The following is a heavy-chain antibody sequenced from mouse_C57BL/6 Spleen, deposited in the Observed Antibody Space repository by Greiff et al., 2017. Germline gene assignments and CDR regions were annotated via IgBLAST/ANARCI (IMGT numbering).Heavy chain of an antibody. CDR2: ISSGSSTI. CDR1: GFTFSDYG. V-gene: IGHV5-17*01. J-gene: IGHJ2*01. CDR3: ARGRVSSYDDFDY. Sequence: EVNLVESGGGLVKPGGSLTLSCAASGFTFSDYGMHWVRQAPEKGLEWVAYISSGSSTIYYADTVKGRFTISRDNAKNTLFLQMTSLRSEDTAMYYCARGRVSSYDDFDYWDQGTTLTVSA. D-gene: IGHD1-1*01.